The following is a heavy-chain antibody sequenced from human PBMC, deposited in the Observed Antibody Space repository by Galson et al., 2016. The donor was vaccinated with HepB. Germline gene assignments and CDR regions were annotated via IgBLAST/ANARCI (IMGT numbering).Heavy chain of an antibody. V-gene: IGHV3-30*07. CDR3: VRDLGYCSGGSCNLSGMDV. J-gene: IGHJ6*02. Sequence: DPVKGRFTISRDNSKNTLHLQMNSLRVEDTALYYCVRDLGYCSGGSCNLSGMDVWGQGTTVTVFS. D-gene: IGHD2-15*01.